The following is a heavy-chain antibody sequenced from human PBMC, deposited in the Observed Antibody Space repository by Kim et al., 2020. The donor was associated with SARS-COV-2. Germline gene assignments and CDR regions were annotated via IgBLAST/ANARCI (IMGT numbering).Heavy chain of an antibody. CDR3: AKDHGSISAYGIDY. J-gene: IGHJ4*02. V-gene: IGHV3-30*18. CDR2: ISYDGSNK. Sequence: GGSLRLSCAASGFTFSSYGMHWVRQAPGKGLEWVAVISYDGSNKYYADSVKGRFTISRDNSKNTLYLQMNSLRAEDTAVYYCAKDHGSISAYGIDYWGQGTLVTVSS. D-gene: IGHD4-17*01. CDR1: GFTFSSYG.